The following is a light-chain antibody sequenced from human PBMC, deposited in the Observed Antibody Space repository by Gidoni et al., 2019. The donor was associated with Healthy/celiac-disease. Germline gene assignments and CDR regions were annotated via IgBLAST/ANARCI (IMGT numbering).Light chain of an antibody. CDR2: AAS. J-gene: IGKJ1*01. V-gene: IGKV1-39*01. Sequence: DIQMTQSPSSLSASVGDRVTITCRATQNTGTYLNWYQQKPGKAPKLLIYAASNLESGVPSRFSGSGSGTDFTLTISSLQTEDFATYDCQDSDNTPLWTFGQGTKVEIK. CDR3: QDSDNTPLWT. CDR1: QNTGTY.